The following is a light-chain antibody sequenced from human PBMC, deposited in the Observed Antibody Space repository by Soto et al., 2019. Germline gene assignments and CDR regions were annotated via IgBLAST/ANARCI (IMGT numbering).Light chain of an antibody. V-gene: IGLV3-21*02. CDR1: NIRSKR. CDR2: DDN. CDR3: QVWDSSSDHWV. J-gene: IGLJ3*02. Sequence: SYELTQPPSVSVAPGQTARIPCGGNNIRSKRVHWYQQEPGQAPVLVVYDDNDRPSGIPERFSGSNSGNTATLTITTVEAGDEADYFCQVWDSSSDHWVFGGGTKLTVL.